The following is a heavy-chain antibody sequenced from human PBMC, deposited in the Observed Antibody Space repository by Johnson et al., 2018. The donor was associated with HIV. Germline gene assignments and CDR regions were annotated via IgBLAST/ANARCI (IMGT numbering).Heavy chain of an antibody. J-gene: IGHJ3*02. V-gene: IGHV3-66*03. D-gene: IGHD5-24*01. CDR1: GFTVSSNY. CDR2: IYSGGKT. Sequence: VQLVESGGGLIQPGGSLRLSCAASGFTVSSNYMSWVRQAPGKGLEWVSVIYSGGKTYYADSVKGRFTISRDNSKNTLYLQMNSLRAEDTAVYYCAKDEGDGYRHDAFDIWGQGTMVTVSS. CDR3: AKDEGDGYRHDAFDI.